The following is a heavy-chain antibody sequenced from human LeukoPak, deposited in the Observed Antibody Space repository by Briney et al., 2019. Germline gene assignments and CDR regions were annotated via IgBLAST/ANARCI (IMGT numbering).Heavy chain of an antibody. D-gene: IGHD3-10*01. CDR1: GFTFSSYA. J-gene: IGHJ4*02. Sequence: GGSLRLSCAASGFTFSSYAMSWVRQAPGKGLEWVSAISGSGGSTYYADSVKGRFTISRDNSKNTLYLQMNSLRAEDTAVYHCAKEAVRENIWFGEILGGFDYWGQGTLVTVSS. V-gene: IGHV3-23*01. CDR3: AKEAVRENIWFGEILGGFDY. CDR2: ISGSGGST.